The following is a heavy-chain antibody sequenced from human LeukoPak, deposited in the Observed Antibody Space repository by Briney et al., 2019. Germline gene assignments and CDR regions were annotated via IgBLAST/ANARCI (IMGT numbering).Heavy chain of an antibody. D-gene: IGHD3-16*02. CDR1: GFTFSNAW. Sequence: GGSLRLSCAASGFTFSNAWMSWVRQAPGKGLEWVGRIKSKTDGGTTDYAAPVKGRFTISRNDSKNTLYLQMNSLKTEDTAVYYCTTDLGSHYDYVWGSYRYKYYFDYWGQGTLVTVSS. J-gene: IGHJ4*02. CDR3: TTDLGSHYDYVWGSYRYKYYFDY. CDR2: IKSKTDGGTT. V-gene: IGHV3-15*01.